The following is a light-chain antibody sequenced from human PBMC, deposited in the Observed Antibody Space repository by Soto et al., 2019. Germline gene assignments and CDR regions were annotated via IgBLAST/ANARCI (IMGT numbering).Light chain of an antibody. CDR1: QSVSSY. V-gene: IGKV3-11*01. Sequence: EIVLTQSPATLSLSPGERATLFCRASQSVSSYLAWYQQKPGQAPRLLIYDASNRATGIPARFSGSGSGPDFTLTISSLEPEDFAVYYCQQRSNWPLTFGGGTKVEIK. CDR2: DAS. CDR3: QQRSNWPLT. J-gene: IGKJ4*01.